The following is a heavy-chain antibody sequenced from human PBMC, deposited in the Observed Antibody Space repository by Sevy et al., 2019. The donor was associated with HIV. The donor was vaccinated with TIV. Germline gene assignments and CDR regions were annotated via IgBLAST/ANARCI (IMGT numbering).Heavy chain of an antibody. J-gene: IGHJ3*02. Sequence: ASVKVSCKASGYTFTGYYMQWVRQAPGQGLEWMGWINPNSGGTNYAQKFQGRITMTRDTSISTAYLELHRLRSDDTAVYYCARDPNDILNEHAFDIWGQGTVVTVSS. CDR3: ARDPNDILNEHAFDI. V-gene: IGHV1-2*02. CDR1: GYTFTGYY. D-gene: IGHD3-9*01. CDR2: INPNSGGT.